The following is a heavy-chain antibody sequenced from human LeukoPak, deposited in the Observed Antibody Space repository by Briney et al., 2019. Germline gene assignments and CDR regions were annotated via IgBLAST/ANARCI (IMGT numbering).Heavy chain of an antibody. J-gene: IGHJ4*02. CDR1: GYTFTGYY. V-gene: IGHV1-2*06. CDR2: INPNSGGT. D-gene: IGHD3-16*01. CDR3: ARDPSGHIMYYLDY. Sequence: GASVKVSCKASGYTFTGYYMHWVRQAPGQGLEWMGRINPNSGGTNYAQKFQGRVTMTRDTSISTAYMELSRLRSDDTAVYYCARDPSGHIMYYLDYWGQGTLVTVSS.